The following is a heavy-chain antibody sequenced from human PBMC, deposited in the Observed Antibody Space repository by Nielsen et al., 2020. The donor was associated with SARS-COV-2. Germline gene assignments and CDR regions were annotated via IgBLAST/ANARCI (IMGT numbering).Heavy chain of an antibody. V-gene: IGHV4-34*01. CDR3: LLQEHL. J-gene: IGHJ6*01. CDR1: GGSFSDYY. CDR2: LNQSGST. Sequence: SETLSLTCGVYGGSFSDYYWTWIRQAPGKGLEWIGELNQSGSTNYNPSLKSRVTISVDTSKTQISLKLSLHQGPIGLPPGTLLQEHLWG.